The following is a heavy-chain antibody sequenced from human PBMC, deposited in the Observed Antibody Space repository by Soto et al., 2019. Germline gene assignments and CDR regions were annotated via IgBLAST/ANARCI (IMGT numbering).Heavy chain of an antibody. V-gene: IGHV3-23*01. CDR2: ISGSGGST. CDR1: GFTFSSYA. Sequence: EVQLLESGGGLVQPGGSLRLSCAASGFTFSSYAMSWVRQAPGKGLEWVSAISGSGGSTYYADSVKGRFTISRDNSKNTLYKQKHSLRAENTAVYYCAKSEGYNAFDIWGQGTMVTVSS. D-gene: IGHD1-1*01. CDR3: AKSEGYNAFDI. J-gene: IGHJ3*02.